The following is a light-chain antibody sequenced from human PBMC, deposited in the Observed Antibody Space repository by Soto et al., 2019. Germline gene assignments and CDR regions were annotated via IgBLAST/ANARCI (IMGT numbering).Light chain of an antibody. CDR1: ERLSSVY. V-gene: IGKV3-20*01. Sequence: IVLTQSPGTLSLSPGERATLSCRASERLSSVYLAWYQQRPGQPPRLLIYGASNRATGIPDRFSGSGSGTDFTLIINRLEPEDFAVYYCQHYGNSPPSVTFGPGTKVDIK. CDR3: QHYGNSPPSVT. CDR2: GAS. J-gene: IGKJ3*01.